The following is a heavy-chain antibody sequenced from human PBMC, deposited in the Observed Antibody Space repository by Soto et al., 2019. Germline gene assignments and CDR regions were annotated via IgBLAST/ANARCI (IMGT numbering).Heavy chain of an antibody. V-gene: IGHV3-21*01. Sequence: GGSLRLSCAASGFTFSSYSMNWVRQAPGKGLEWVSSISSSSYIYYADSVKGRFTISRDNAKNSLYLQMNSLRAEDTAVYYCARDTTIDTAMVYFDYWGQGTLVTVSS. J-gene: IGHJ4*02. CDR2: ISSSSYI. CDR1: GFTFSSYS. D-gene: IGHD5-18*01. CDR3: ARDTTIDTAMVYFDY.